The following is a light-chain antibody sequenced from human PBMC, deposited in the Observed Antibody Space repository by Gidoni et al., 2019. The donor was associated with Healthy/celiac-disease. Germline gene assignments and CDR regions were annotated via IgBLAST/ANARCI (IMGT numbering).Light chain of an antibody. J-gene: IGLJ3*02. V-gene: IGLV2-14*01. CDR2: EVS. Sequence: QSALTQPASVSGSPRQSITISCTGSSSDFGSYNRVSWYQQTPGTAPKLMISEVSNRPSGVSNRFSGSKSGNTASLTISGLQAEDEADYYCSSFTSSSTWVFGGGTKLTVL. CDR1: SSDFGSYNR. CDR3: SSFTSSSTWV.